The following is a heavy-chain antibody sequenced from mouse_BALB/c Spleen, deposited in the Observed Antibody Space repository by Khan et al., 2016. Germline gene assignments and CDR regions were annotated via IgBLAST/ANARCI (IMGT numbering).Heavy chain of an antibody. CDR1: EYEFPSHD. CDR2: IKSARNDT. V-gene: IGHV5-2*01. D-gene: IGHD1-1*01. CDR3: TRHYYGSSFWFAY. J-gene: IGHJ3*01. Sequence: EVELVESGGGLVQPGESLKLSCESNEYEFPSHDMSWVRKTPAMRLEMVAAIKSARNDTYYPDTMERRFIISRDNTKKTLYLQINSLSSENTALHYCTRHYYGSSFWFAYWGQGTLVTVSA.